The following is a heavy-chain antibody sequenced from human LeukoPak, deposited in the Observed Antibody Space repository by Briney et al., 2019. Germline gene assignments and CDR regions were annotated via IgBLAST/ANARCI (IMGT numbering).Heavy chain of an antibody. J-gene: IGHJ5*02. CDR3: ARTFYYDSSTYPNWFDP. CDR1: GFTFSSYA. Sequence: GGSLRLSCAASGFTFSSYAMSWVRQAPGKGLEWVSAISGSGGSTYYADSVKGRFTISRDNAKNSLYLQMNSLTDEDTAVYYCARTFYYDSSTYPNWFDPWGQGSLVTVSS. V-gene: IGHV3-23*01. CDR2: ISGSGGST. D-gene: IGHD3-22*01.